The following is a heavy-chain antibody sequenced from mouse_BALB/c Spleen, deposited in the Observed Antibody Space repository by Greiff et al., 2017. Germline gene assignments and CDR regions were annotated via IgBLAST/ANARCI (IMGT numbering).Heavy chain of an antibody. CDR2: ISDGGSYT. CDR3: ARDDGNYGVAY. V-gene: IGHV5-4*02. CDR1: GFTFSDYY. J-gene: IGHJ3*01. Sequence: EVQGVESGGGLVKPGGSLKLSCAASGFTFSDYYMYWVRQTPGKRLEWVATISDGGSYTYYPDSVKGRFTISRDNAKNNLYLQMSSLKSEDTAMYYCARDDGNYGVAYWGQGTLVTVSA. D-gene: IGHD2-1*01.